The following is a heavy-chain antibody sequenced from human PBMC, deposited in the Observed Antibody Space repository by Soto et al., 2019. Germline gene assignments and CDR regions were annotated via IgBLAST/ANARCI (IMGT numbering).Heavy chain of an antibody. V-gene: IGHV4-34*01. CDR3: ARGLGDIVVVVAATSNSADDAFDI. J-gene: IGHJ3*02. CDR2: INHSGST. CDR1: GGSFSGYY. D-gene: IGHD2-15*01. Sequence: SETLSLTCAVYGGSFSGYYWSWIRQPPGKGLEWIGEINHSGSTNYNLSLKSRVTISVDTSKNQFSLKLSSVTAADTAVYYCARGLGDIVVVVAATSNSADDAFDIWGQGTMVTVSS.